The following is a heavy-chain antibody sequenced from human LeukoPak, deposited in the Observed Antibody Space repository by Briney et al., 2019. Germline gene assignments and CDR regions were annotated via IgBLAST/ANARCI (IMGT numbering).Heavy chain of an antibody. CDR1: GFTFSSYA. V-gene: IGHV3-30*04. D-gene: IGHD1-26*01. J-gene: IGHJ4*02. CDR2: ISYDGSNK. Sequence: GGSLRLSCAASGFTFSSYAMHWVRQAPGKGLEWVAVISYDGSNKYYADSVKGRFTISRDNSKNTLYLQMNSLRAEDTAVYYCARSDLVGATRDDYWGQGTLVTVSS. CDR3: ARSDLVGATRDDY.